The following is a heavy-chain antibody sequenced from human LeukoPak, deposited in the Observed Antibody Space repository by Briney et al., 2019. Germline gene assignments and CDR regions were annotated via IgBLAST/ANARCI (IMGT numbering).Heavy chain of an antibody. Sequence: ASVKVSCKASGYTFTGYYMHWVRQAPGQGLELMGWINPNSGGTNYAQKFQGRVTMTRDTSISTAYMELSRLRSDDTAVYYCATPPPSVGATQYYFDYWGQGTLVTVSS. CDR1: GYTFTGYY. CDR2: INPNSGGT. CDR3: ATPPPSVGATQYYFDY. D-gene: IGHD1-26*01. J-gene: IGHJ4*02. V-gene: IGHV1-2*02.